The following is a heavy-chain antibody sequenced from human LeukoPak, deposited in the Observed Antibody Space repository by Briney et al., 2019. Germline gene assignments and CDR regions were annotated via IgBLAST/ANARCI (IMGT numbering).Heavy chain of an antibody. V-gene: IGHV3-9*01. CDR2: ISWNSGSI. J-gene: IGHJ4*02. CDR3: ARGPSGYHNT. D-gene: IGHD5-12*01. CDR1: GFNFGDYC. Sequence: FLRVSRAAFGFNFGDYCMHWVREGSRKGLEWVSGISWNSGSIGYADSVKGRFTISRDNAKNSLYLQMNSLRAEDTAVYYCARGPSGYHNTGGQGTLVTVSS.